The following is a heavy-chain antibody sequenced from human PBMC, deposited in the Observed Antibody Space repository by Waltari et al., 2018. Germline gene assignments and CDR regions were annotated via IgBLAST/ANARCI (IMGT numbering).Heavy chain of an antibody. J-gene: IGHJ6*02. CDR3: AREVRGFWSGYDYYGMDV. V-gene: IGHV1-69*08. D-gene: IGHD3-3*01. CDR1: GGTFSSYA. Sequence: QVQLVQSGAEVKKPGSSVKVSCKASGGTFSSYAISWVRQAPGQGLEWMGRIIPIFGTANYAQKFQGRVTITADKSTSTAYMELSSLRSEDTAVYYCAREVRGFWSGYDYYGMDVWGQGTTVTVSS. CDR2: IIPIFGTA.